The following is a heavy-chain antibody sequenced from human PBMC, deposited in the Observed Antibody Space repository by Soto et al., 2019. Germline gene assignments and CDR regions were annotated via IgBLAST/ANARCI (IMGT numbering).Heavy chain of an antibody. CDR3: ARGLVTMVRGVNLYYYCGMDV. CDR2: IIPILGIA. D-gene: IGHD3-10*01. V-gene: IGHV1-69*02. Sequence: QVQLVQSGAEVKKPGSSVKVSCKASGGTFSSYTISWVRQAPGQGLEWLGRIIPILGIANYAQKFQGRVTSTADKSTSIAYRELSSLRSEDTAVYYCARGLVTMVRGVNLYYYCGMDVWGEGTTVTVSS. J-gene: IGHJ6*04. CDR1: GGTFSSYT.